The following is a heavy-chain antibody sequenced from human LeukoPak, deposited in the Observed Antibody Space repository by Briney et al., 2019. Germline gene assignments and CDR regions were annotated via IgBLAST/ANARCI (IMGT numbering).Heavy chain of an antibody. CDR2: ISSSSATI. CDR3: ARGGYSYPD. Sequence: PGGSLRLSCAASGFTFSSHSMNWVRQAPGKGLEWVSYISSSSATIYYADSVKGRFTISRDNDKKSLYLQMNGLRDEDTAVYYCARGGYSYPDWGQGTLVTVSS. J-gene: IGHJ4*02. V-gene: IGHV3-48*02. D-gene: IGHD5-18*01. CDR1: GFTFSSHS.